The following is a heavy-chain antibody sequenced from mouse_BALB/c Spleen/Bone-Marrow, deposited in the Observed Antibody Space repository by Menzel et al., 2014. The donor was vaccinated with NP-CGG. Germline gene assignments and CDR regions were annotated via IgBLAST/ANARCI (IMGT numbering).Heavy chain of an antibody. CDR2: IYPVSGST. CDR3: TRGNECGRAWFAY. J-gene: IGHJ3*01. V-gene: IGHV1S22*01. Sequence: LQQSESELVRPGASVKLSCKASGYTFTSYWMHWVKQRPGQGLEWIGNIYPVSGSTNYDEKFKRKATLTADTSSSTTYCKHISQTSEDAAIYYCTRGNECGRAWFAYWGQGTLVTVSA. CDR1: GYTFTSYW.